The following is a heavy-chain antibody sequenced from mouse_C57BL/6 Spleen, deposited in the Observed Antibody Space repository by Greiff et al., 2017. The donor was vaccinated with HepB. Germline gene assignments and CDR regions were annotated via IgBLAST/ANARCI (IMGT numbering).Heavy chain of an antibody. J-gene: IGHJ1*03. Sequence: QVTLKVSGPGILQSSQTLSLTCSFSGFSLSTSGMGVSWIRQPSGKGLEWLAHIYWDDDKRYNPSLKSRLTISKDTSRNQVFLKITSVDTADTATYYCARSHYYGSSYVYWYFDVWGTGTTVTVSS. CDR3: ARSHYYGSSYVYWYFDV. V-gene: IGHV8-12*01. CDR2: IYWDDDK. D-gene: IGHD1-1*01. CDR1: GFSLSTSGMG.